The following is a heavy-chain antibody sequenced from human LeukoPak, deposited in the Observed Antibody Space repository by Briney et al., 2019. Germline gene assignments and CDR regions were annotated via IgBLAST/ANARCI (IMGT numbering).Heavy chain of an antibody. CDR3: TRASVVGVTGLPDY. D-gene: IGHD1-26*01. CDR1: GFTFGDYA. CDR2: IRNKAYGETA. Sequence: GGSLRLSCTASGFTFGDYAMTWVRQAPGKGREWVGFIRNKAYGETAEYAASVKGRFTISRDDSNSIAYLQMNSLKTEDTAVYYCTRASVVGVTGLPDYWGQGTLVTVSS. V-gene: IGHV3-49*04. J-gene: IGHJ4*02.